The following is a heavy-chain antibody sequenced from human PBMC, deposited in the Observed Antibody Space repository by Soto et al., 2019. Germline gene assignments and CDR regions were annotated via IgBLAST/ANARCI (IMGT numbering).Heavy chain of an antibody. J-gene: IGHJ6*02. CDR1: GGSMTTGDQY. D-gene: IGHD1-1*01. Sequence: SETLSLTCTVTGGSMTTGDQYWTLIRHRPGEGLEWFGYINHRGSLYYNPSLESRVSMSVDTSKNQFSLNLSSVTAADTAVYYCARELPQRQGRNMDVWGQGTTVTVSS. CDR3: ARELPQRQGRNMDV. V-gene: IGHV4-31*03. CDR2: INHRGSL.